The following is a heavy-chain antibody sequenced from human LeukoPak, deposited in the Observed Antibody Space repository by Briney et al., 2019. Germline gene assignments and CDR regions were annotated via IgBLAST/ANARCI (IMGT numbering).Heavy chain of an antibody. CDR2: IWYDGSNT. CDR3: APDHGGY. V-gene: IGHV3-33*01. J-gene: IGHJ4*02. CDR1: GFTFSSYG. Sequence: GGSLRVSCAASGFTFSSYGMHWVRQAPGKGLEWVAIIWYDGSNTYYADSVKGRFTISRDNSKNTLYLEMNSLRAEDTAIYYCAPDHGGYWGQGTLVTVSS. D-gene: IGHD3-16*01.